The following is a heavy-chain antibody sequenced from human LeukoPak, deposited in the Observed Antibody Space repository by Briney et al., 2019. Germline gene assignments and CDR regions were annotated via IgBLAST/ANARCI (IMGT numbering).Heavy chain of an antibody. CDR1: GGSISGYY. CDR2: IFYSGST. Sequence: PSETLSLTCTVSGGSISGYYWSWIRQPPGKGLEWITYIFYSGSTNYNPSLKSRVTISVDTSKNQFSLKLSSVTAADTAVYYCARDSGSYYRAEYFQHWGQGTLVTVSS. J-gene: IGHJ1*01. D-gene: IGHD1-26*01. CDR3: ARDSGSYYRAEYFQH. V-gene: IGHV4-59*12.